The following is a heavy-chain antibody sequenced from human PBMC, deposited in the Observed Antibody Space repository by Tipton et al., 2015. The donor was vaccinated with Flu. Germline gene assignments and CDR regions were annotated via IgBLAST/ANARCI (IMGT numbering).Heavy chain of an antibody. Sequence: LSLTCAASGFTFSNYVMTWVRQAPGKGLEWVSGISGSSIYTYYADSVKGRFTIPRDNSRNTMYLQMNSLRAEDTAVYYCRFSAAGGVDYWGQGTLATVSS. CDR3: RFSAAGGVDY. D-gene: IGHD3-16*01. CDR1: GFTFSNYV. CDR2: ISGSSIYT. J-gene: IGHJ4*02. V-gene: IGHV3-23*01.